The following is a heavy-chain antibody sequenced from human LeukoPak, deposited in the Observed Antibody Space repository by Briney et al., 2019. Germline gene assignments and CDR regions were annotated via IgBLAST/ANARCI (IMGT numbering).Heavy chain of an antibody. Sequence: PSETLSLTCTVSGGSISSGSYYWSWIRQPAGKGLEWIGRIYTSESTNYNPSLKSRVTISVDTSKNQFSLKLSSVTAADTAVYYCARYTIFRSVFDYWGQGTLVTVSS. D-gene: IGHD3-3*01. CDR3: ARYTIFRSVFDY. CDR2: IYTSEST. J-gene: IGHJ4*02. CDR1: GGSISSGSYY. V-gene: IGHV4-61*02.